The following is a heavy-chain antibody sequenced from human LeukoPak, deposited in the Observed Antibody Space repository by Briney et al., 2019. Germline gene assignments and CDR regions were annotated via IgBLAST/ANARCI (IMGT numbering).Heavy chain of an antibody. D-gene: IGHD4-17*01. J-gene: IGHJ5*02. CDR1: GGSFSGYY. CDR3: ARGPRADYETNWFDP. Sequence: SETLSLTCAVYGGSFSGYYWSWIRQPPEKGLEWIGEINHSGSTNYNPSLKSRVTISVDTSKNQFSLKLSSVTAADTAVYYCARGPRADYETNWFDPWGQGTLVTVSS. CDR2: INHSGST. V-gene: IGHV4-34*01.